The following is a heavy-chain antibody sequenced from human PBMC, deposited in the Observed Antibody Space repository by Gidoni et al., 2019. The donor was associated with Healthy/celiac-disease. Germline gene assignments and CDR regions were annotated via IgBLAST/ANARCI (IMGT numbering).Heavy chain of an antibody. V-gene: IGHV1-69*02. J-gene: IGHJ4*02. CDR2: IIPILGIA. Sequence: QVQLVQSGAEVKKPGSSVKVSCKASGGTFSSYTISWVRQAPGQGLEWMGRIIPILGIANYAQKFQGRVTITADKSTSTAYMELSSLRSEDTAVYYCARSIAARTHTFDYWGQGTLVTVSS. CDR3: ARSIAARTHTFDY. CDR1: GGTFSSYT. D-gene: IGHD6-6*01.